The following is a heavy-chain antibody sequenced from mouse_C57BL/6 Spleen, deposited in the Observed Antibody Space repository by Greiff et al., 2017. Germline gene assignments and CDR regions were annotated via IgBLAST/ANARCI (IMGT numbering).Heavy chain of an antibody. CDR1: GFTFNTYA. CDR3: VRDRDYGSSYAMDY. J-gene: IGHJ4*01. Sequence: GGGLVQPKGSLKLSCAASGFTFNTYAMHWVRQAPGKGLEWVARIRSKSSNYATYYADSVKDRFTISRDDSQSMLYLQMNNLKTEDTAMYYGVRDRDYGSSYAMDYWGQGTSVTVSS. D-gene: IGHD1-1*01. CDR2: IRSKSSNYAT. V-gene: IGHV10-3*01.